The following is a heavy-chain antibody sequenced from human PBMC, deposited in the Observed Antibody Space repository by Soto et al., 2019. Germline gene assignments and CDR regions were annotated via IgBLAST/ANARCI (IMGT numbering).Heavy chain of an antibody. CDR1: GGTFSSYA. Sequence: ASVKVSCKASGGTFSSYAISWVRQAPGQGLEWMGGIIPIFGTANYAQKFQGRVTITADESTSTAYMELSSLRSEDTAVYYCARVGRIAAAGSPSYYFDYWGQGTLVTVSS. CDR3: ARVGRIAAAGSPSYYFDY. CDR2: IIPIFGTA. D-gene: IGHD6-13*01. J-gene: IGHJ4*02. V-gene: IGHV1-69*13.